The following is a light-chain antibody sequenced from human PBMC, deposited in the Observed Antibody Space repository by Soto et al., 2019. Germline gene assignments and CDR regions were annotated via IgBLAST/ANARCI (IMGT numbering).Light chain of an antibody. V-gene: IGKV3D-15*01. J-gene: IGKJ1*01. CDR2: GAS. CDR3: QQYNSYSWT. Sequence: EIVITQSPATLSVSPGERATLSCRASQSISTNLAWYQQKPGQAPRLLIYGASSRATGIPDRFSGSGSGTEFTLTISSLQPDDFATYYCQQYNSYSWTFGQGTKVDIK. CDR1: QSISTN.